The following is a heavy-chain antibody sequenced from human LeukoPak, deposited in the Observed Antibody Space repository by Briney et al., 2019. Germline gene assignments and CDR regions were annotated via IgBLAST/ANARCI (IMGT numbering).Heavy chain of an antibody. V-gene: IGHV4-34*01. CDR3: ARGWRYSYGYYYGMDV. CDR2: INHGGST. CDR1: GGSFSGYY. Sequence: SETLSLTCAVYGGSFSGYYWSWIRQPPGKGLEWIGEINHGGSTNYNPSLKSRVTISVDTSKNQFSLKLSSVTAADTAVYYCARGWRYSYGYYYGMDVWGQGTTVTVSS. J-gene: IGHJ6*02. D-gene: IGHD5-18*01.